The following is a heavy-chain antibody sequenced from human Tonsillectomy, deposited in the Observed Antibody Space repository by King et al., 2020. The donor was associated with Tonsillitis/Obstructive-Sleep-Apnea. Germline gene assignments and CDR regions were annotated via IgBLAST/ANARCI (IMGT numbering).Heavy chain of an antibody. Sequence: VQLQESGPGLVKPSETLSLTCTVSGGSISSYYWSWIRQPPGKGLQWIGYIYYSGSIKYNPSLKSRVTISADTSKNQFSLKLRSVTAADTAVYYCARAYYDILTGYLDDAFDFWGQGTMVTVSP. D-gene: IGHD3-9*01. CDR1: GGSISSYY. J-gene: IGHJ3*01. CDR2: IYYSGSI. V-gene: IGHV4-59*08. CDR3: ARAYYDILTGYLDDAFDF.